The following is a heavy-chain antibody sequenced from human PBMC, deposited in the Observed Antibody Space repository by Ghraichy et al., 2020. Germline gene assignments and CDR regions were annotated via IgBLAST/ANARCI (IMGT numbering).Heavy chain of an antibody. D-gene: IGHD5-18*01. V-gene: IGHV4-34*01. CDR2: INHSGST. CDR1: GGSFSGYY. Sequence: GSLRLSCAVYGGSFSGYYWSWIRQPPGKGLEWIGEINHSGSTNYNPSLKSRVTISVDTSKNQFSLKLSSVTAADTAVYYCARSSWIQLWFAFDIWGQGTMVTVSS. CDR3: ARSSWIQLWFAFDI. J-gene: IGHJ3*02.